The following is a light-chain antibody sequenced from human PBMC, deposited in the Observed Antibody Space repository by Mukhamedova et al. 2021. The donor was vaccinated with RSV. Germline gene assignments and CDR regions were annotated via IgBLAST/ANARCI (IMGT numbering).Light chain of an antibody. CDR3: QQCNSLSFT. Sequence: WYQRRVHGKAPKLLIYDASSLESGVSSRFSGSGSGTNFTLTISSLQPADYATYYCQQCNSLSFTFGPGTKVGIK. CDR2: DAS. J-gene: IGKJ3*01. V-gene: IGKV1-13*02.